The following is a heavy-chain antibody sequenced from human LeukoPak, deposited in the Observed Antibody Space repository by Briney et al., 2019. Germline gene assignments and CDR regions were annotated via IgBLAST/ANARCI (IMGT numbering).Heavy chain of an antibody. V-gene: IGHV4-30-4*08. CDR2: ICYSGST. J-gene: IGHJ4*02. CDR1: GCSISSVDYY. CDR3: ARVHRGYDFWSGPGGHYFDY. D-gene: IGHD3-3*01. Sequence: SSETLSLTCTGSGCSISSVDYYWSWIRQPPGKGLEWIGYICYSGSTYYNPCLKSRVTISVDTSKNQFSLKLSSVTAADTAVYYCARVHRGYDFWSGPGGHYFDYWGQGTLVTVSS.